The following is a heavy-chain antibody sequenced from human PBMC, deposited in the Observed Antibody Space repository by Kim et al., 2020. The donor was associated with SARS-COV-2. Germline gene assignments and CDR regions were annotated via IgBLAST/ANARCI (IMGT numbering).Heavy chain of an antibody. D-gene: IGHD2-15*01. V-gene: IGHV3-23*01. CDR1: GFTFSSFA. CDR2: ISGSGGST. Sequence: GGSLRLSCAASGFTFSSFAMSWVRQGPGKGLEWVSAISGSGGSTYYADSVKGRFTISRDNSKNTLYLQMNSLRAEDTAVYYCAKRMVVNQSWYYFDYWGQGTLVTVSS. J-gene: IGHJ4*02. CDR3: AKRMVVNQSWYYFDY.